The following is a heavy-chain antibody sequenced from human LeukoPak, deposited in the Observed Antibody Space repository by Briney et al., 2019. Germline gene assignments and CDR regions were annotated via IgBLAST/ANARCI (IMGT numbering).Heavy chain of an antibody. J-gene: IGHJ5*02. CDR1: GFTFRTYG. CDR3: ARGGFALNVPVVGLNWFDP. Sequence: GRSLRLSCAASGFTFRTYGMHWVRQAPGKGLEWVAVIWYDGSNKYYADSVKGRFTISRDNSKNSLYLQMNSLRAEDTAVYYCARGGFALNVPVVGLNWFDPWGQGTLVTVSS. D-gene: IGHD2-2*01. V-gene: IGHV3-33*01. CDR2: IWYDGSNK.